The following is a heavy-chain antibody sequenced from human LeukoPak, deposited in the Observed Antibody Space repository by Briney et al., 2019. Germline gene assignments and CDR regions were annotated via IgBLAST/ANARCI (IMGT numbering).Heavy chain of an antibody. Sequence: GESLKISCKGSGYRFTSYWIGWVRQMPGKGLEWVGIIYPGDSDTRYSPSFQGQVTISADKSISTAYLQWNSLKASDTAMYYCARRGGYCSGGSCYGEVPFDYWGQGTLVTVSS. CDR3: ARRGGYCSGGSCYGEVPFDY. V-gene: IGHV5-51*01. D-gene: IGHD2-15*01. CDR2: IYPGDSDT. CDR1: GYRFTSYW. J-gene: IGHJ4*02.